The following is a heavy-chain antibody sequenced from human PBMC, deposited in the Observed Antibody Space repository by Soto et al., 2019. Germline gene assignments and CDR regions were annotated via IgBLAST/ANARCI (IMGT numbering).Heavy chain of an antibody. Sequence: ASVKVSCKASGGTFSSYAISWVRQAPGQGLEWMGGIIPIFGTANYAQKFQGRVTITADESTSTAYMELSSLRSEDTAVYYCARYNYYDSMSSIDYWGQGTLVTVSS. CDR3: ARYNYYDSMSSIDY. CDR2: IIPIFGTA. J-gene: IGHJ4*02. V-gene: IGHV1-69*13. D-gene: IGHD3-22*01. CDR1: GGTFSSYA.